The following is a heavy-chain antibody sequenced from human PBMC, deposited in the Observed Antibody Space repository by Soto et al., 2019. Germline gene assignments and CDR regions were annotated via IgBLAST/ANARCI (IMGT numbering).Heavy chain of an antibody. CDR1: GFTFSSYG. V-gene: IGHV3-33*01. Sequence: QVQLVESGGGVVQPGRSLRLSCAASGFTFSSYGMHWVRQAPGKGLEWVAFIWFDGSNKYYADSVKGRFTISRGNSKNTLYLQMNSLRAEDTAVYYCARDGRYCSSTSCYKVYDAFDIWGQGTMLTVSS. CDR2: IWFDGSNK. D-gene: IGHD2-2*02. J-gene: IGHJ3*02. CDR3: ARDGRYCSSTSCYKVYDAFDI.